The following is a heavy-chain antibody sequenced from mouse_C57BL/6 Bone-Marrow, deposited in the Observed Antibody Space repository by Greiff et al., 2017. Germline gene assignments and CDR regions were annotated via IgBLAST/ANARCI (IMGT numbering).Heavy chain of an antibody. CDR1: GFTFSSYG. J-gene: IGHJ4*01. CDR3: ARQYDYYAMDY. CDR2: ISSGGSYT. D-gene: IGHD2-10*02. Sequence: EVQLVESGGDLVKPGGSLKLSCAASGFTFSSYGMSWVRQTPDKRLEWVATISSGGSYTYYPDSVKGRFTISRDNAKNTLYLQMSSLKSEDTAMYYCARQYDYYAMDYWGQGTSVTVSS. V-gene: IGHV5-6*01.